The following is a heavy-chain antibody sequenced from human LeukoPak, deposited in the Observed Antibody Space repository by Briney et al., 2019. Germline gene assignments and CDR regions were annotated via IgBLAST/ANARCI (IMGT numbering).Heavy chain of an antibody. CDR3: ATVAYYDSPSGYYFDY. J-gene: IGHJ4*02. V-gene: IGHV4-59*01. Sequence: SGTLSLTCTVSGGSISSYYWSCIRQPPGKGLEWIGYIYYSGSTNYNPSLKSRVTISVDTSKNQFSLKLSSVTAADTAVYYCATVAYYDSPSGYYFDYWGQGTLVTVSS. CDR2: IYYSGST. D-gene: IGHD3-22*01. CDR1: GGSISSYY.